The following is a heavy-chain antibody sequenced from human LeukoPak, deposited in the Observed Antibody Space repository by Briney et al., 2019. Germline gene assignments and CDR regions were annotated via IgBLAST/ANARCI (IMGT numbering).Heavy chain of an antibody. V-gene: IGHV3-33*01. Sequence: GGSLRLSCAASGFTFSSYGMHWVRQAPGKGLEWVAVIWYDGSNKYYADSVKSRFTISRDNSKNTLYLQMNSLRAEDTAVYYCARVSKYYDFWSGPGYYGMDVWGQGTTVTVSS. J-gene: IGHJ6*02. CDR1: GFTFSSYG. CDR3: ARVSKYYDFWSGPGYYGMDV. CDR2: IWYDGSNK. D-gene: IGHD3-3*01.